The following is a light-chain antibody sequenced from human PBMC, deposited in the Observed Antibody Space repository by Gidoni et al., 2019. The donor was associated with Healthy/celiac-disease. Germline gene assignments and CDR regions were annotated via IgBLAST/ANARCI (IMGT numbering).Light chain of an antibody. CDR2: AAS. Sequence: DIQMTQSPSSLSASVGDRVTITCRASQSIRSYLTWYQQKPGKAPKLLIYAASSLQSGVPSRFSGSGSGTDFTLTISSLQAEDFATYYCQQRYSTLWTFGQGTKVEIK. CDR3: QQRYSTLWT. J-gene: IGKJ1*01. V-gene: IGKV1-39*01. CDR1: QSIRSY.